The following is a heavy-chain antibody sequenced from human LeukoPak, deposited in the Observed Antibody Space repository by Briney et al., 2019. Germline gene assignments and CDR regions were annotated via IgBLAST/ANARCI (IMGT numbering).Heavy chain of an antibody. Sequence: PGGSLRLSCAASGFTFSSYALHWVRQAPGKGLEWVAVISIEGSNKYYADSVKGRFTISRDNSKNTLYLQMNSLRAEDTAVYFCARAAYCGGDCYFNWFDPWGQGTLVTVSS. CDR3: ARAAYCGGDCYFNWFDP. V-gene: IGHV3-30*01. CDR1: GFTFSSYA. J-gene: IGHJ5*02. CDR2: ISIEGSNK. D-gene: IGHD2-21*02.